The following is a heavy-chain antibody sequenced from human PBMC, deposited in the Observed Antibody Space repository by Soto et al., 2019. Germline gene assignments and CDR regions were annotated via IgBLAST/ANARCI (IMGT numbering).Heavy chain of an antibody. D-gene: IGHD1-26*01. CDR3: ARGPYSGSYYGY. CDR1: GDPITGYY. J-gene: IGHJ4*02. Sequence: ASVKVAWKDSGDPITGYYIHRVLQAPGQVLDWXGWLNPNRCGTNVAQKFQGRVTMTRDTYIRTAYMELSRLRSDDTAVYYCARGPYSGSYYGYWGEGALVTVSS. CDR2: LNPNRCGT. V-gene: IGHV1-2*02.